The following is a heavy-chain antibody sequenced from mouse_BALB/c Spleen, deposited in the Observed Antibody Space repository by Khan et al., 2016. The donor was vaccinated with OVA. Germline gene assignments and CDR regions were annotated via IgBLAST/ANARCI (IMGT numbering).Heavy chain of an antibody. CDR1: GYTFTNYM. CDR3: TRGCSGSFGY. V-gene: IGHV1-4*01. D-gene: IGHD1-1*01. Sequence: QVQLQQSGAELARPGASVKMSCKASGYTFTNYMMHWVKQRPGQGLEWIGDINPSSGYNNYNQKFKDKATLTADKSSSTAYMQLSSLTSDDSAVYYTTRGCSGSFGYWGQGTLVTVSA. J-gene: IGHJ3*01. CDR2: INPSSGYN.